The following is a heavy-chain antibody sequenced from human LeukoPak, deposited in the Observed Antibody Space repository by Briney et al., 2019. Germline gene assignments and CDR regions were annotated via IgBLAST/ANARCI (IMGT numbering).Heavy chain of an antibody. D-gene: IGHD2-15*01. CDR3: ARKSVAATPRDIVYQYSYMDV. Sequence: PSETLSLTCRVSGASINSGSNYWGWIRQPPGKTLEWIGSIYSSGSTYYNPSLKSRVIIMIDTPKNHFSLTLSSVTAADTAVYYCARKSVAATPRDIVYQYSYMDVWGKGTTVTVSS. V-gene: IGHV4-39*07. J-gene: IGHJ6*03. CDR1: GASINSGSNY. CDR2: IYSSGST.